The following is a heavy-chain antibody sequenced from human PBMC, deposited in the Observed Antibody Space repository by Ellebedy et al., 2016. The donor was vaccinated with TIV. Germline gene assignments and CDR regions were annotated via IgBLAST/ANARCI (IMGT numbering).Heavy chain of an antibody. CDR2: MSYDGRTQ. CDR3: AKGSSAFAGFDY. D-gene: IGHD3-10*01. V-gene: IGHV3-30*18. Sequence: GGSLRLXCEPSGFDFSRYGMHWVRQAPGKGLEWVAVMSYDGRTQYYSDSVKGRFTISRDNSRNTLYLQMNSLRADDTALYYCAKGSSAFAGFDYWGQGTLVSVSS. CDR1: GFDFSRYG. J-gene: IGHJ4*02.